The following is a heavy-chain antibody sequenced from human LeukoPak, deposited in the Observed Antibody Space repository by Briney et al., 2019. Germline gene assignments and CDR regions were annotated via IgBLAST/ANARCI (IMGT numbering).Heavy chain of an antibody. V-gene: IGHV3-23*01. CDR1: GFTFSSYG. CDR3: AKAGSPVVRYFDWLLSYYYYYYMDV. D-gene: IGHD3-9*01. J-gene: IGHJ6*03. CDR2: ISGSGGST. Sequence: PGGTLRLSCAASGFTFSSYGMSWVRQAPGKGLEWVSAISGSGGSTYYADSVKGRFTISRDNSKNTLYLQMNSLRAEDTAVYYCAKAGSPVVRYFDWLLSYYYYYYMDVWGKGTTVTISS.